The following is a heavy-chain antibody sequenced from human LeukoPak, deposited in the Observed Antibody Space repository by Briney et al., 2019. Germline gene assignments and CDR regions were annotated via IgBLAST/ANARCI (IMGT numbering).Heavy chain of an antibody. CDR1: GLSVSSNY. CDR3: ARDAPGERTTDAFDI. CDR2: IYRDGSS. V-gene: IGHV3-66*01. D-gene: IGHD4-17*01. Sequence: GGSLRLSCVASGLSVSSNYMSWVRQAPGKGLEWVSVIYRDGSSYYAESVKGRFTISRDNSKNTLYIQMNSLRAEDTAVYYCARDAPGERTTDAFDIWGQGTMVTVSS. J-gene: IGHJ3*02.